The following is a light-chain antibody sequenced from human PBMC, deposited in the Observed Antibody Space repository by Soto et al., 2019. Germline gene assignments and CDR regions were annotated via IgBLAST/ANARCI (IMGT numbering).Light chain of an antibody. CDR1: SSNIGSNT. CDR2: SSN. Sequence: QSVLTQPPSASGTPGQRVTISCSGSSSNIGSNTVNWYQQLPGTAPKLLIYSSNQRPSGVPDRFSGSKSGTSASLAISGLQSEDEADYYCAGWDDSLNGVVFGGGTKLTVL. V-gene: IGLV1-44*01. CDR3: AGWDDSLNGVV. J-gene: IGLJ2*01.